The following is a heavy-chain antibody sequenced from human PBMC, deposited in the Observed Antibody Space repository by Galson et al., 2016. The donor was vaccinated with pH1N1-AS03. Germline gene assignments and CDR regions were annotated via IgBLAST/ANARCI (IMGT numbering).Heavy chain of an antibody. CDR1: GFTFSTYT. D-gene: IGHD2-15*01. CDR3: VTDGTFGSTIEH. V-gene: IGHV3-21*01. CDR2: IDEGGSHP. J-gene: IGHJ4*02. Sequence: SLRLSCAASGFTFSTYTMNWVRQAPGKGLEWVSSIDEGGSHPYSADSLQGRFTISRDNTKNSLFLHMNSLRAEDTAVYYCVTDGTFGSTIEHWGQGTLVTVSS.